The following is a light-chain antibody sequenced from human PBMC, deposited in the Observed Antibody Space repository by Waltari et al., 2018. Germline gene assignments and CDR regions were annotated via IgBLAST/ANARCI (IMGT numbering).Light chain of an antibody. Sequence: QSALTQPPSASGSPGQSVTISCTGTSSDIGGYNYVSWYQQHPGKAPKLMIYEVTERPSGVPARFSGSKSGNTASLTVSGLRTEDEADYYCTSYSGSDTVIFGGGTKLTVL. V-gene: IGLV2-8*01. J-gene: IGLJ2*01. CDR2: EVT. CDR3: TSYSGSDTVI. CDR1: SSDIGGYNY.